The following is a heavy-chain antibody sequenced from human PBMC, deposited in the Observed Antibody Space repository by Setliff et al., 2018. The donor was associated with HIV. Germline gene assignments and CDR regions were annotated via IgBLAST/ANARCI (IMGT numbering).Heavy chain of an antibody. D-gene: IGHD3-16*01. J-gene: IGHJ4*02. Sequence: SETLSLPCAVSGYSITSGCSWGWIRQSPGKGLEWIGNAYHSGRTYYDPSLKSRVAMSIDTSKNQFSLRLNSVTAADTAMYYCVHSLLGAPMVDYWGQGTLVTVSS. CDR2: AYHSGRT. V-gene: IGHV4-38-2*01. CDR1: GYSITSGCS. CDR3: VHSLLGAPMVDY.